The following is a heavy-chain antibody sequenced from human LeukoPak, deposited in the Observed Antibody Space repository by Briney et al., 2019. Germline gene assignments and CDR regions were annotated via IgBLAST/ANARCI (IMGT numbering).Heavy chain of an antibody. J-gene: IGHJ4*02. Sequence: SETLSLTYTVSGGSISSYYGSWIRQPAGKGLEWIGRIYTSGSTNYNPSLKSRVTMSVDTSKNQFSLKLSSVTAADTAVYYCARDSSSWYSSVYWGQGTLVTVSS. V-gene: IGHV4-4*07. CDR2: IYTSGST. D-gene: IGHD6-13*01. CDR3: ARDSSSWYSSVY. CDR1: GGSISSYY.